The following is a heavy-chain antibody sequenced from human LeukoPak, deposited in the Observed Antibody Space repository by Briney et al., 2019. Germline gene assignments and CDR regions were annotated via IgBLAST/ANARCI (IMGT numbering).Heavy chain of an antibody. CDR2: IRQDGDGK. CDR1: GFTFDDYG. CDR3: ARVRTEWYIDL. V-gene: IGHV3-7*01. Sequence: GGSLRLSCAASGFTFDDYGMTWVRQAPGMGLEWVGNIRQDGDGKFYADSVRGRFTISRDNAKNSLYLHLNSLRAEDTAIYYCARVRTEWYIDLWGRGTLVTVSP. J-gene: IGHJ2*01. D-gene: IGHD2-8*02.